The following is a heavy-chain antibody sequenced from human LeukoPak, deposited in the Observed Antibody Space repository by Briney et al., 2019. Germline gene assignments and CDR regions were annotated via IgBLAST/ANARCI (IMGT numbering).Heavy chain of an antibody. J-gene: IGHJ4*01. Sequence: GGSLRLSCAASGFTFSNSAMGWVRQAPGKGLEWVSTLSGSGITTYYADSVKGRFTTSRDNSKNTLYLQMNSLRAEDTAVYYCAKGIYSSGWSYFDYWGHGTLVTVSS. CDR3: AKGIYSSGWSYFDY. CDR1: GFTFSNSA. CDR2: LSGSGITT. V-gene: IGHV3-23*01. D-gene: IGHD6-19*01.